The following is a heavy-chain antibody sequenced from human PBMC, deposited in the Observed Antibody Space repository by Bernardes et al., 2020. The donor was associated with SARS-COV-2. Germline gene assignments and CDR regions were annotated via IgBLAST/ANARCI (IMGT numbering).Heavy chain of an antibody. CDR1: GFTFSSYS. CDR2: ISSSSSTI. J-gene: IGHJ3*02. Sequence: GGSLRLSCAASGFTFSSYSMNWVRQAPGKGLEWVSYISSSSSTIYYADSVKGRFTISRDNAKNSLYLQMNSLRDEDTAVYYCASRSKERGYSYGYYVRDAFDIWGQGTMVTVSS. V-gene: IGHV3-48*02. CDR3: ASRSKERGYSYGYYVRDAFDI. D-gene: IGHD5-18*01.